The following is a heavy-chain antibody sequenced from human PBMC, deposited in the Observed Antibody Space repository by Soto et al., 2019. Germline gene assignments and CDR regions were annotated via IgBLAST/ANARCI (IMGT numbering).Heavy chain of an antibody. Sequence: GESLKISCQGSGYSFTTYWIVWVRQMPGKGLECMGVIYPDDSDTIYSPSFQGQVTISADKSISTAYLQWSSLKASDTAMYYCARGGADYYYDISGYFEPWGQGTLVTVSS. D-gene: IGHD3-22*01. V-gene: IGHV5-51*01. CDR1: GYSFTTYW. CDR2: IYPDDSDT. CDR3: ARGGADYYYDISGYFEP. J-gene: IGHJ5*02.